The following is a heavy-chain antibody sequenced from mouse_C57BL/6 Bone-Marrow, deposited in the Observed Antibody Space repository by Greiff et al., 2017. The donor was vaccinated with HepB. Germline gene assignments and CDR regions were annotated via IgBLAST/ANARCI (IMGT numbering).Heavy chain of an antibody. J-gene: IGHJ2*01. CDR2: ISSGGDYI. Sequence: EVKLVESGEGLVKPGGSLKLSCAASGFTFSSYAMSWVRQTPEKRLEWVAYISSGGDYIYYADTVKGRFTIYRDNARNTLYLQMSSLKSEDTAMYYCTRVHLYYFDYWGQGTTLTVSS. CDR3: TRVHLYYFDY. V-gene: IGHV5-9-1*02. CDR1: GFTFSSYA.